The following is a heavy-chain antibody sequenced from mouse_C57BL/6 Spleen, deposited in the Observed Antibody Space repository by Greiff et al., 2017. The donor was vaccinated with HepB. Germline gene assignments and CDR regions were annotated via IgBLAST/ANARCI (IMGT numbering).Heavy chain of an antibody. CDR3: TRGDGVYAMDY. J-gene: IGHJ4*01. CDR1: GFTFSSYA. Sequence: EVKLVESGEGLVKPGGSLKLSCAASGFTFSSYAMSWVRQTPEKRLEWVAYISSGGDYIYYADTVKGRFTISRDNARNTLYLQMSSLKSEDTAMYYCTRGDGVYAMDYWGQGTSVTVSS. CDR2: ISSGGDYI. V-gene: IGHV5-9-1*02. D-gene: IGHD1-1*02.